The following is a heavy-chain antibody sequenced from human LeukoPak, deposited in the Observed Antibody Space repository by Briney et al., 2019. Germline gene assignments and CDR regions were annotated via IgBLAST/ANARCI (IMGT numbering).Heavy chain of an antibody. CDR3: ARPPRYWAGSGYVFDY. J-gene: IGHJ4*02. V-gene: IGHV4-38-2*01. Sequence: SETLSLTCAVSGYSISSGYYWGWIRQPPGQGLEWIGSIYHIGIPSSNPSLNSRVTISVDTSKNQFSLKLSSVTAADTAVYYCARPPRYWAGSGYVFDYWGQGTLVTVSS. D-gene: IGHD3-22*01. CDR1: GYSISSGYY. CDR2: IYHIGIP.